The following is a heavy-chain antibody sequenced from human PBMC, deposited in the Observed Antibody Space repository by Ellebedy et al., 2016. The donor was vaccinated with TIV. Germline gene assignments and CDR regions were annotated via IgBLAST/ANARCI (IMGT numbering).Heavy chain of an antibody. D-gene: IGHD2-2*01. Sequence: GESLKISCAASGFTFSSYAMSWVRQAPGKGLEWVSAISGSGGSTYYADSVKGRFTISRDNSKNTLYLQMNSLRAEDTAVYYCARRYCSSTSCYAFDIWGQGTMVTVSS. CDR3: ARRYCSSTSCYAFDI. CDR1: GFTFSSYA. CDR2: ISGSGGST. J-gene: IGHJ3*02. V-gene: IGHV3-23*01.